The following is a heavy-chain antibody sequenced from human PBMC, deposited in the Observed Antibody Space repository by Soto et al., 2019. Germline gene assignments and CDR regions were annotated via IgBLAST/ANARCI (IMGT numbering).Heavy chain of an antibody. CDR1: GFTFSSYA. V-gene: IGHV3-30-3*01. CDR3: AREYYDILTSNYYYGMDV. Sequence: GGSLRLSCAASGFTFSSYAMHWVRQAPGKGLEWVAVISYDGSNKYYADSVEGRFTISRDNSKNTLYLQMNSLRAEDTAVYYCAREYYDILTSNYYYGMDVWGQGTTVTVSS. D-gene: IGHD3-9*01. J-gene: IGHJ6*02. CDR2: ISYDGSNK.